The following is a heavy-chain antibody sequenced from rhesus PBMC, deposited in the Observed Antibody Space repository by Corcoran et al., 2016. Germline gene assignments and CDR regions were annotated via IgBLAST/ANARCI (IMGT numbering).Heavy chain of an antibody. CDR1: GFTFSSYV. CDR3: TRRGYCSGIYCSGSGYGVDS. CDR2: ISESGGTR. D-gene: IGHD2-27*01. Sequence: DVQLVESGGGLVKPGGSLRLSCVASGFTFSSYVMHWVRQAPGKGLELVSFISESGGTRYYDDALMGRFTISRENAKNSLFRKMNSLRAEDTAVYYCTRRGYCSGIYCSGSGYGVDSWGQGVVVTVSS. J-gene: IGHJ6*01. V-gene: IGHV3S26*01.